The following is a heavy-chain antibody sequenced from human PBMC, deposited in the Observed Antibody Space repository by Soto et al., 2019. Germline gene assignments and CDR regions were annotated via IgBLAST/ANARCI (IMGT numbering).Heavy chain of an antibody. CDR1: GFSFSDYY. Sequence: QVQLVESGGGLVKTRGSLRLSCVASGFSFSDYYMSWVRQAPGKGLEWIAYISGTSSNIYYGDSVEGRLTISRDNAENSVFLQMNNLRAEDTARDYCAKMTSSGWYDPVFHWGQGTLVTVSS. J-gene: IGHJ4*02. V-gene: IGHV3-11*01. D-gene: IGHD6-19*01. CDR2: ISGTSSNI. CDR3: AKMTSSGWYDPVFH.